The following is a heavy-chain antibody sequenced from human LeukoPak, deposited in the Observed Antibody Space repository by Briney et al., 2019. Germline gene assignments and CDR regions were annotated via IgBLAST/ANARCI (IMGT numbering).Heavy chain of an antibody. D-gene: IGHD7-27*01. CDR3: AGDKLNWGSAYFDY. CDR1: GFTFSSYE. J-gene: IGHJ4*02. V-gene: IGHV3-48*03. Sequence: GGSLRLSCAASGFTFSSYEMNWVRQAPGKGLEWVSYISSSGSAIYYADSVKGRFTISRDNAKNSLYLQMNSLRAEDTAVYYCAGDKLNWGSAYFDYWGQGTLVTVSS. CDR2: ISSSGSAI.